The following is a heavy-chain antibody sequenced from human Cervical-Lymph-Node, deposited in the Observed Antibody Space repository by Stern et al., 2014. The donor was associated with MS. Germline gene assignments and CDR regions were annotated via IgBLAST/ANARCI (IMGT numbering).Heavy chain of an antibody. V-gene: IGHV3-30-3*01. Sequence: QVQLVESGGGVVQPGRSLRLSFAASGFTFSNYAMYWVRQAPGKGLEWLAVISYDGTNEHYADSVKGRFTVSRDNSENTLWLQLNSLRSEDSAVYYCARGDFDFWNAVSAGPYWGQGTLVTVSS. D-gene: IGHD3-3*01. CDR1: GFTFSNYA. J-gene: IGHJ4*02. CDR2: ISYDGTNE. CDR3: ARGDFDFWNAVSAGPY.